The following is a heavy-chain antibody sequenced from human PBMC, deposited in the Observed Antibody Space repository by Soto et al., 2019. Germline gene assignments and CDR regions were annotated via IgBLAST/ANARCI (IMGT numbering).Heavy chain of an antibody. J-gene: IGHJ6*02. V-gene: IGHV5-10-1*01. CDR1: GYSFTSYW. Sequence: GESLKISCNGSGYSFTSYWISWVRQMPGKGLEWMGRIDPSDSYTNYSPSFQGHVTISADKSISTAYLQWSSLKASDTAMYYCARHLIGSPYGMDVWGQGTKVTVSS. CDR2: IDPSDSYT. CDR3: ARHLIGSPYGMDV.